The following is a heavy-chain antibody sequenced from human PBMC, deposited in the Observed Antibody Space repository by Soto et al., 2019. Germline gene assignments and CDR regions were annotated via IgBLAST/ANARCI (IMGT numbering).Heavy chain of an antibody. V-gene: IGHV3-30-3*01. J-gene: IGHJ6*02. Sequence: QVQLVESGGGVVQPGRSLRLSCAASGFTSSSYAMHWVRQAPGEGLEWVAVISYDGSNKYYADSVKGRFTISRDNSKNTMYLQMNSLRAEDTAVYYCATGGSGWYKDGMDVWGQGTTVTVSS. CDR1: GFTSSSYA. CDR2: ISYDGSNK. D-gene: IGHD6-19*01. CDR3: ATGGSGWYKDGMDV.